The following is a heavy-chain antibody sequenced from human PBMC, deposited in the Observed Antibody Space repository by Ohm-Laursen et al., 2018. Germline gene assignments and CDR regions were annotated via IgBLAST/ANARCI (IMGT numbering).Heavy chain of an antibody. CDR1: GASITTGGYY. V-gene: IGHV4-61*08. CDR3: ASLGYGDSFDY. CDR2: IYYSGST. J-gene: IGHJ4*02. Sequence: GTLSLTCTVSGASITTGGYYWSWIRQHPGKGLEWIGYIYYSGSTNYNPSLKSRVTISVDTSKNQFSLKLSSVTAADTAVYYCASLGYGDSFDYWGQGTLVTVSS. D-gene: IGHD4-17*01.